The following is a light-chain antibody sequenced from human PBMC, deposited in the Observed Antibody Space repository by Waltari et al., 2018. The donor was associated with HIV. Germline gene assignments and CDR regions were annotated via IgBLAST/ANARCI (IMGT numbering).Light chain of an antibody. CDR1: QSLLHSNEYSY. J-gene: IGKJ1*01. V-gene: IGKV2-28*01. CDR3: MQALETPRT. CDR2: LGS. Sequence: DIVMTQSPLSLPVTPGEAASISCRSSQSLLHSNEYSYLDWYLQKPGQSPQLLIYLGSNRASGVPDRFSGSGSGTDFTLKISRVEAEDVGVYYCMQALETPRTFGQGTKVEIK.